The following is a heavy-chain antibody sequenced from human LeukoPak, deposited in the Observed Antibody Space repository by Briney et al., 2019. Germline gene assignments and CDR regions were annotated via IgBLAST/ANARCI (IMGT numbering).Heavy chain of an antibody. Sequence: PGGSLRLSCAASGFTFSSYSMNWVRQAPGKGLEWVSSISSSSSYIYYADSVKGRFTISRDNAKNSLYLQMNSLRAEDTAVYYCAREILGSNYPDYWGQGTLVTVSS. CDR3: AREILGSNYPDY. CDR1: GFTFSSYS. J-gene: IGHJ4*02. CDR2: ISSSSSYI. D-gene: IGHD4-11*01. V-gene: IGHV3-21*01.